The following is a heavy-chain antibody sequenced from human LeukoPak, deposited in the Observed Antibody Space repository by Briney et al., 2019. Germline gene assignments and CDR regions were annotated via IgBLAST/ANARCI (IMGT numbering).Heavy chain of an antibody. V-gene: IGHV4-39*01. CDR1: GGSISSSSYY. CDR3: ARSCLETLDDWFDP. Sequence: PSETLSLTCTVSGGSISSSSYYWGWIRQPPGKGLKWIGSIYYSGSTYYNPSLKSRVTISVDTSKNQFSPKLSSVTAADTAVYYCARSCLETLDDWFDPWGQGTLVTVSS. CDR2: IYYSGST. J-gene: IGHJ5*02. D-gene: IGHD5-24*01.